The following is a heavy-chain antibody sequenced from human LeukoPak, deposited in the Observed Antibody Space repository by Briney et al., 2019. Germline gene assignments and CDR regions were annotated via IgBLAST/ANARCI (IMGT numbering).Heavy chain of an antibody. V-gene: IGHV1-24*01. Sequence: ASVKVSCKVSGYTLTELSMHWVRQAPGKGLEWMGGFDPEDGETIYAQKLQGRVTMTTDTSTSTAYMELRSLRSDDTAVYYCARDSSSAVAGTLWFDPWGQGTLATVSS. CDR3: ARDSSSAVAGTLWFDP. J-gene: IGHJ5*02. CDR1: GYTLTELS. CDR2: FDPEDGET. D-gene: IGHD6-19*01.